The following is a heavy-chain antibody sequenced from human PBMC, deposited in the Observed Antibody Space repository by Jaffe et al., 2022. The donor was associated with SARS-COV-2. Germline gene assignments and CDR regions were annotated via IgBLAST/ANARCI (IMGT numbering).Heavy chain of an antibody. V-gene: IGHV4-31*03. CDR1: GGSISSGGYY. J-gene: IGHJ3*02. CDR2: IYYSGST. CDR3: ARGSILSSDYGDYEDAFDI. Sequence: QVQLQESGPGLVKPSQTLSLTCTVSGGSISSGGYYWSWIRQHPGKGLEWIGYIYYSGSTYYNPSLKSRVTISVDTSKNQFSLKLSSVTAADTAVYYCARGSILSSDYGDYEDAFDIWGQGTMVTVSS. D-gene: IGHD4-17*01.